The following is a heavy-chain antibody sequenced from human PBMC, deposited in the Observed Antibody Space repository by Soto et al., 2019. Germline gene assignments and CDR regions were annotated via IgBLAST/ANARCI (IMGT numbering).Heavy chain of an antibody. CDR1: GYTFTSHG. CDR2: ISGYNGNT. J-gene: IGHJ4*02. Sequence: QVQLVQSGAEVKKPGASVKVSCKASGYTFTSHGISWVRQAPGPGLEWMGWISGYNGNTKYAQTFQGRVTLTTDTSTSTAYMELRSLRSDDTAVYYCARDPVDCGSTSCSEDYWGQGTLVTVSS. CDR3: ARDPVDCGSTSCSEDY. V-gene: IGHV1-18*01. D-gene: IGHD2-2*01.